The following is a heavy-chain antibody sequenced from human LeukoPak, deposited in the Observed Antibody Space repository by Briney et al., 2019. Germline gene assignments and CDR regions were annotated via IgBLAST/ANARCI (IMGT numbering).Heavy chain of an antibody. CDR3: ARETYDILTGYYLYYYYYGMDV. CDR1: GFTFSSYA. CDR2: ISYDGSNK. Sequence: GGSLRLSCAASGFTFSSYAMHWVRQAPGKGLEWVAVISYDGSNKYYADSVKGRFTISRDNSKNTLYLQMNSLRAEDTAVYYCARETYDILTGYYLYYYYYGMDVWGQGTTVTVSS. J-gene: IGHJ6*02. V-gene: IGHV3-30-3*01. D-gene: IGHD3-9*01.